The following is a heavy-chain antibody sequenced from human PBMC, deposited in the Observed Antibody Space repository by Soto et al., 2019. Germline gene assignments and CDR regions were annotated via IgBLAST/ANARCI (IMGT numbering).Heavy chain of an antibody. Sequence: GGSLRLSCAASGFTVSSNYMSWVRQAPGKGLEWVSVIYSGGSTYYADSVKGRFTISRDNSKNTLYLQMNSLRAEDTAVYYCARDMGPRNRYFDLWGRGTLVTVSS. CDR3: ARDMGPRNRYFDL. V-gene: IGHV3-53*01. D-gene: IGHD3-10*01. CDR2: IYSGGST. J-gene: IGHJ2*01. CDR1: GFTVSSNY.